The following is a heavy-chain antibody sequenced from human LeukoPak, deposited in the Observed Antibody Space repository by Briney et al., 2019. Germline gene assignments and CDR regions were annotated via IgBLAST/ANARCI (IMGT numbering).Heavy chain of an antibody. J-gene: IGHJ6*03. V-gene: IGHV4-34*01. Sequence: KSSETLSLTCAVYGGSFSGYCWSWIRQPPGKRLEWIGEINHSGSTNYNPSLKSRVTISVDTSKNQFSLKLSSVTAADMAVYYCARGAGAYYYYYMDVWGKGTTVTVSS. CDR2: INHSGST. D-gene: IGHD1-26*01. CDR1: GGSFSGYC. CDR3: ARGAGAYYYYYMDV.